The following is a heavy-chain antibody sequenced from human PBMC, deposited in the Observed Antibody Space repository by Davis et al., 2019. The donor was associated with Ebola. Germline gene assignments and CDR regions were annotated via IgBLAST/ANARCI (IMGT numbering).Heavy chain of an antibody. J-gene: IGHJ5*02. D-gene: IGHD6-19*01. CDR1: GYIFTSYA. CDR3: ARDRGGSIAVAGRGWFDP. V-gene: IGHV1-3*01. CDR2: INAGNGNT. Sequence: AASVKVSCKASGYIFTSYAIHWVRQAPGQRLEWMGWINAGNGNTKYSQKFQGRVTITRDTSASTAYMELSSLRSEDTAVYYCARDRGGSIAVAGRGWFDPWGQGTLVTVSS.